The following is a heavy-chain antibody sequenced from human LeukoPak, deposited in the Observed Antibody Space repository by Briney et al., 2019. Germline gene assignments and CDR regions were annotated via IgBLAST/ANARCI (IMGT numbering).Heavy chain of an antibody. Sequence: ASVKVSCKASGYTFTGYYMRWVRQAPGQGLEWMGWINPNSGGTNYAQKFQGRVTMTRDTSISTAYMELSRLGSDDTAVYYCARYYDSSGYPFDYWGQGTLVTVSS. CDR2: INPNSGGT. CDR3: ARYYDSSGYPFDY. V-gene: IGHV1-2*02. CDR1: GYTFTGYY. D-gene: IGHD3-22*01. J-gene: IGHJ4*02.